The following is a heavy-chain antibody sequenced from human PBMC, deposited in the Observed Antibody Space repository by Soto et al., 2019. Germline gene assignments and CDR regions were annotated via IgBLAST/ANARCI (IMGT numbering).Heavy chain of an antibody. Sequence: PGGSLRLSCAASGVTVSSNAMSWVRQAPGKGLEWVSVFYSGGSTDYADSVKGRFTISRDKSKNTLYLQMNSLRAEDTAVYYCARERTGPHFDYWGQGTLVTVSS. CDR1: GVTVSSNA. CDR3: ARERTGPHFDY. CDR2: FYSGGST. J-gene: IGHJ4*02. V-gene: IGHV3-53*01.